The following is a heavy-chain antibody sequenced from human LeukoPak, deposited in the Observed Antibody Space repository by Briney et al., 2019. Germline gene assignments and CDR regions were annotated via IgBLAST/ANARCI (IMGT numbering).Heavy chain of an antibody. D-gene: IGHD4-17*01. CDR2: INPTGGST. J-gene: IGHJ3*02. CDR1: GYTFTSYY. Sequence: ASVKVSCKASGYTFTSYYMHWVRQAPGQGLEWMGLINPTGGSTGYAQKFQGRVTMTRDMSTSTVYMELSSLRSEDTAVYYCARVLRGYYGVAFDIWGQGTMVTVSS. CDR3: ARVLRGYYGVAFDI. V-gene: IGHV1-46*01.